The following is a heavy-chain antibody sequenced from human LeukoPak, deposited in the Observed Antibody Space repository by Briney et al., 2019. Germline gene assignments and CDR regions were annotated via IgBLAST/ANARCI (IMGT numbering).Heavy chain of an antibody. D-gene: IGHD5-18*01. CDR2: IYYSGST. Sequence: SETLSLTCTVSGASLSVSGRNWGWVRQPPGKRLEWIGYIYYSGSTYYNPSLKSRVTISVDTSKNQFSLKLSSVTAADTAVYYCASRGYSYGRNFDYWGQGTLVTVSS. CDR1: GASLSVSGRN. V-gene: IGHV4-30-4*08. CDR3: ASRGYSYGRNFDY. J-gene: IGHJ4*02.